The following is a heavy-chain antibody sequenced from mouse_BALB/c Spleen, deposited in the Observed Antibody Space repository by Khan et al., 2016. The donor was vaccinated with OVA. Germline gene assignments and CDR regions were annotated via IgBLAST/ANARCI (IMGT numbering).Heavy chain of an antibody. Sequence: EVQLQQSGPGLVKPSQSLSLTCTVTGYSITSDYAWNWIRQFPGNKLEWMGYISSTGSTNYNPSLTSRISITRDTSKNQFFLQLKSVTTEDTATYYCARSLYYSYGYALDCWGRGTSITVSS. CDR3: ARSLYYSYGYALDC. D-gene: IGHD2-14*01. CDR2: ISSTGST. CDR1: GYSITSDYA. J-gene: IGHJ4*01. V-gene: IGHV3-2*02.